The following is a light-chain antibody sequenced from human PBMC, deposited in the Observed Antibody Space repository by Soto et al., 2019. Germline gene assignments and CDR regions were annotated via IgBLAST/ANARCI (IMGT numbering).Light chain of an antibody. CDR1: SSDVASYNY. V-gene: IGLV2-11*01. J-gene: IGLJ1*01. CDR2: DVS. Sequence: QSALTQPRSVSGSPGQSVTISCTGTSSDVASYNYVSWYQQHPGKAPKLMIYDVSKRPSGVTDRFSGSKSGNTASLTISGLQADDEADYYCFSYAGDYTYVFGTGTKVTVL. CDR3: FSYAGDYTYV.